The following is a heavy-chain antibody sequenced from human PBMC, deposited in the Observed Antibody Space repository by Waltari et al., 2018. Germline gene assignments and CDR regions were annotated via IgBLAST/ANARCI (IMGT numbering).Heavy chain of an antibody. CDR2: MNPNSGNA. CDR3: TRAMSTVVPADY. CDR1: GYTFTNYD. Sequence: QVQLVQSGAELKRPGASVKVSCKASGYTFTNYDINWVRQARGQGLEGMGWMNPNSGNAGYAQRFQGRVTLTRDKSISTAFMELSSLTSEDTAVYYCTRAMSTVVPADYWGQGALVTV. D-gene: IGHD4-17*01. J-gene: IGHJ4*02. V-gene: IGHV1-8*03.